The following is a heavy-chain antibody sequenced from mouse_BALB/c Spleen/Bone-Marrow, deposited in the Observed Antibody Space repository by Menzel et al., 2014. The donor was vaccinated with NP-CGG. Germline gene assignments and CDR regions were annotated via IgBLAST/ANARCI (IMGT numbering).Heavy chain of an antibody. CDR2: ISNGGGTT. V-gene: IGHV5-12-2*01. D-gene: IGHD1-2*01. CDR1: GFTFSNYT. CDR3: ARRYDYGYGPFAY. Sequence: EVQLVESGGGLVQPGGSLKLSCAASGFTFSNYTMSWIRQTPEKRLEWVAYISNGGGTTYYPDTVKGRFTISRDNAKNTLYLQMSSPKSEDTAMYYCARRYDYGYGPFAYWGQGTLVTVSA. J-gene: IGHJ3*01.